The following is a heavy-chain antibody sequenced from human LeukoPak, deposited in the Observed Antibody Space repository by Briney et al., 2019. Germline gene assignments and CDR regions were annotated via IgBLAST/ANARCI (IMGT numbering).Heavy chain of an antibody. J-gene: IGHJ4*02. CDR2: IYTSGST. V-gene: IGHV4-61*02. D-gene: IGHD3-22*01. Sequence: SETLSLTCTVSGGSISSGSYYWSWIRQPAGKGLEWIRRIYTSGSTNYNPSPKSRVTISVDTSKNQFSLKLSSVTAADTAVYYCARHNWVAPSGYPYYFDYWGQGTLVTVSS. CDR3: ARHNWVAPSGYPYYFDY. CDR1: GGSISSGSYY.